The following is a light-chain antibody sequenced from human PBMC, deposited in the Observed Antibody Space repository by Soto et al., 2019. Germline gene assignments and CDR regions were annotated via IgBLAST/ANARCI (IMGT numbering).Light chain of an antibody. CDR3: QSYDSSLTRI. CDR2: GVN. CDR1: SSNLGAGYD. J-gene: IGLJ1*01. Sequence: QSVLTQPPSVSGAPGQRVTISCTGSSSNLGAGYDVHWYQQFPGTAPKLLIYGVNHRPSGGPDRFSGSRSGTSASLAITGLQSDDEADYYCQSYDSSLTRIFGTGTQLTVL. V-gene: IGLV1-40*01.